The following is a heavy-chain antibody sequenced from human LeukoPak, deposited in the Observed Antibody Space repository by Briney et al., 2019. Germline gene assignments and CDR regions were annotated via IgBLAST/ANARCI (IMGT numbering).Heavy chain of an antibody. J-gene: IGHJ4*02. CDR3: ARGLSGFSTGDYFDY. CDR1: GFSLSTTGMR. D-gene: IGHD3-10*01. V-gene: IGHV2-70*04. Sequence: SGPALVKPTQTLTLTCTFSGFSLSTTGMRVSWIRQPPGKALEWLARIDWDDDKFYSTSLKTRLTISKDTSKNQVVLTMTNMDPVDTATYHCARGLSGFSTGDYFDYWGQGTLVTVSS. CDR2: IDWDDDK.